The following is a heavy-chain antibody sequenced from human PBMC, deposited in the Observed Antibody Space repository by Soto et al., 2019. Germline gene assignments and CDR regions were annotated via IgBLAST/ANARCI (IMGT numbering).Heavy chain of an antibody. J-gene: IGHJ6*02. CDR1: GLTVSTNY. CDR3: ARDYDTSRGDWAYYGIDV. Sequence: EVQLVESGGGLVQPGGSLRISCAASGLTVSTNYMSWVRQAPGKGLEWVSIIYYGGTTYYADSVKGRFTISRDDSKNTLYLHMHSLRAEDTAVYYCARDYDTSRGDWAYYGIDVWGQGTTVTVSS. V-gene: IGHV3-66*01. CDR2: IYYGGTT. D-gene: IGHD3-9*01.